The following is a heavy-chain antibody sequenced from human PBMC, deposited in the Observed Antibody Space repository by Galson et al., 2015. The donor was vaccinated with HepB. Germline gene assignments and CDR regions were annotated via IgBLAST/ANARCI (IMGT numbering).Heavy chain of an antibody. Sequence: SLRLSCAASGFTFSSYSMNWVRQAPGKGLEWVSSISSDSNYIYYADSMKGRFTISRDNAKNSLYLQMNSLRAEDTATYSCARQIGTTATSAFDIWGLGTMVTVSS. D-gene: IGHD1-7*01. CDR1: GFTFSSYS. J-gene: IGHJ3*02. CDR2: ISSDSNYI. CDR3: ARQIGTTATSAFDI. V-gene: IGHV3-21*01.